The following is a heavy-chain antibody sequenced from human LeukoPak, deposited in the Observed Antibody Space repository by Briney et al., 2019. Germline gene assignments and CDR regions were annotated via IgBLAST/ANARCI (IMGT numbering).Heavy chain of an antibody. V-gene: IGHV4-39*07. CDR1: GGSISSSSYY. D-gene: IGHD4-23*01. CDR3: ANSYDGKIVPFDN. J-gene: IGHJ4*02. CDR2: IYYSGRT. Sequence: SETLSLTCTVSGGSISSSSYYWGWIRQPPGKGLEWIGTIYYSGRTYYTSSLKSRVTISLDVSKNQFSLKLTSVTAADTAVYYCANSYDGKIVPFDNWGQGALVAVSS.